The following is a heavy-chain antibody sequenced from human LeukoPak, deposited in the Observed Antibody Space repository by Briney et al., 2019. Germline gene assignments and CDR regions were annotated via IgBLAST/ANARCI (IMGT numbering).Heavy chain of an antibody. Sequence: SETLSLTCTVSGGSISSYYWSWIRQPPGKGLEWIGSIYYSGSTYYNPSLKSRVTISVDTSKNQFSLKLSSVTAADTAVYYCARALKGVRRRLGGTTTFEDYYYMDVWGKGTTVTISS. D-gene: IGHD1-26*01. CDR2: IYYSGST. V-gene: IGHV4-39*07. CDR3: ARALKGVRRRLGGTTTFEDYYYMDV. CDR1: GGSISSYY. J-gene: IGHJ6*03.